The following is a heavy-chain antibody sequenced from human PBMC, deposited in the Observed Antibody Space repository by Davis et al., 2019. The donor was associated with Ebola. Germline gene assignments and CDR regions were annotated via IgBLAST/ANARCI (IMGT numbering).Heavy chain of an antibody. CDR3: ARGGHQLPYYYYYYCMDV. Sequence: SVTVSRQASGYTLTSYGISWVRQAPGQGLDWMGWISAYNCNTNYAQKLQGRVTMTTDTSTSTAYMELRSLRSDDTAVYYCARGGHQLPYYYYYYCMDVWGQGTTVTVSS. D-gene: IGHD2-2*01. V-gene: IGHV1-18*01. CDR1: GYTLTSYG. CDR2: ISAYNCNT. J-gene: IGHJ6*02.